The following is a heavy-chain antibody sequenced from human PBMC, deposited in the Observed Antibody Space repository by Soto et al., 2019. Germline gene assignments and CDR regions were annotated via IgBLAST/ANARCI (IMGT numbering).Heavy chain of an antibody. J-gene: IGHJ4*02. CDR1: GYTLTELS. CDR2: LDPEDGET. Sequence: EASVKVSCKVSGYTLTELSMHWVRQAPGKGLEWMGGLDPEDGETIYAQKFQGRVTMTEDTSTDTAYMELSSLRSEDTAVYYCAMEYDSWSGYYLVFWGQGALVTVSS. CDR3: AMEYDSWSGYYLVF. V-gene: IGHV1-24*01. D-gene: IGHD3-3*01.